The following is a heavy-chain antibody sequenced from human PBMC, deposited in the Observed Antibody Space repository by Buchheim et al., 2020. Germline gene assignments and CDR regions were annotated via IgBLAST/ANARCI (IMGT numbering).Heavy chain of an antibody. D-gene: IGHD3-10*01. V-gene: IGHV1-46*01. CDR1: GYTFTNYY. CDR2: INPSGGST. Sequence: QVQLVQSGAEVKKPGASVKVSCKASGYTFTNYYLHWVRQAPGQGLEWVGIINPSGGSTNYAQKFQDRIAMTRDTSTTSVYMELSSLKSEDTAVYYCARDLSFGETIDYWGQGTL. CDR3: ARDLSFGETIDY. J-gene: IGHJ4*02.